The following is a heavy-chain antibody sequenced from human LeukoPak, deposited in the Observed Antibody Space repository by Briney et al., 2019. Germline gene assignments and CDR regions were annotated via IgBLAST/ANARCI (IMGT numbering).Heavy chain of an antibody. J-gene: IGHJ4*02. V-gene: IGHV3-23*01. CDR2: ISGSGGST. D-gene: IGHD3-10*01. Sequence: GGSLRLSCAASGFTFSSYAMSWVRQAPGKGLEWVSAISGSGGSTYYADSVKGRFTISRDNSKNTLYLQMNSLRAEDTAVYYCAKTMVRGVTTRADYWGQGTPVTVSS. CDR3: AKTMVRGVTTRADY. CDR1: GFTFSSYA.